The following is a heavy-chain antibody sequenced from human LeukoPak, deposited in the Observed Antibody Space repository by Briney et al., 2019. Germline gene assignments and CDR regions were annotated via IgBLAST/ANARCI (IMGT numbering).Heavy chain of an antibody. CDR2: INPSGGST. D-gene: IGHD5-18*01. Sequence: ASVKVSCKSSGYTFTSYYMYWVRQAPGQGLEWMGIINPSGGSTSYAQKFQGRVTMTRDTSTSTVYMELSSLRSEDTAVYYCARVDTAMVIDYWGQGTLVTVSS. V-gene: IGHV1-46*01. CDR3: ARVDTAMVIDY. CDR1: GYTFTSYY. J-gene: IGHJ4*02.